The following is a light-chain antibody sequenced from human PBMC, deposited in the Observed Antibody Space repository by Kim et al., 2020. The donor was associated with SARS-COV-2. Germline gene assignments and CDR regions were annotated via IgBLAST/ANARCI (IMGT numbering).Light chain of an antibody. CDR3: QQYGSSPPWT. J-gene: IGKJ1*01. CDR2: GAS. Sequence: GERATLSCRASQSVSSSYLAWYQQKPGQAPRLLIYGASSRATGIPDRFSGSGSGTDFTLTISRLEPEDLAVYYCQQYGSSPPWTFGQGTKV. CDR1: QSVSSSY. V-gene: IGKV3-20*01.